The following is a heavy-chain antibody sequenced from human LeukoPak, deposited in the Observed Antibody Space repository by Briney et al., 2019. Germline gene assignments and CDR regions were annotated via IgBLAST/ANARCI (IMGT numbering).Heavy chain of an antibody. J-gene: IGHJ4*02. CDR1: GFSLSTRGVG. V-gene: IGHV2-5*02. CDR3: AHYKYDSSGYWLTDY. D-gene: IGHD3-22*01. Sequence: SGPTLVNPTQTLTLTCTFYGFSLSTRGVGVGWIRQPPGKALEWLALIYWDDDKRYSPSLRSRLTITKDTSKNQVVLTITNMDPVDTATYYCAHYKYDSSGYWLTDYWGQGTLVTVSS. CDR2: IYWDDDK.